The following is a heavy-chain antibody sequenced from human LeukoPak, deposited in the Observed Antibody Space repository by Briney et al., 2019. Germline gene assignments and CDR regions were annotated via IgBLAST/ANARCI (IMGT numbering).Heavy chain of an antibody. Sequence: GGSLRLSCAASGFTFSSNGMSWVRQAPGKGLEWVSAISSGGDSTFYADSVKGRFTISRDNSKNTLYLQTNSLRAEDTAIYYCVKRSDYGGDWNYFDYWGQGTLVTVPS. D-gene: IGHD2-21*02. J-gene: IGHJ4*02. CDR1: GFTFSSNG. CDR2: ISSGGDST. V-gene: IGHV3-23*01. CDR3: VKRSDYGGDWNYFDY.